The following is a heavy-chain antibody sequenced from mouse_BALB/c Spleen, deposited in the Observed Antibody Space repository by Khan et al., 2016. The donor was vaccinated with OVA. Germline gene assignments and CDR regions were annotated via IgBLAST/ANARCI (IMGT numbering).Heavy chain of an antibody. Sequence: DVQLQESGPGLVKPSQSLSLTCTVTGYSITSEYAWNWIRQFPGNKLEWMGYINYSGNTRYNPSLKSRIPITRAPSKNQFFLQLTSVTTEDTATYYCTRKDYYDYDPFPYWGQGTLVTVSA. CDR3: TRKDYYDYDPFPY. CDR2: INYSGNT. CDR1: GYSITSEYA. J-gene: IGHJ3*01. V-gene: IGHV3-2*02. D-gene: IGHD2-4*01.